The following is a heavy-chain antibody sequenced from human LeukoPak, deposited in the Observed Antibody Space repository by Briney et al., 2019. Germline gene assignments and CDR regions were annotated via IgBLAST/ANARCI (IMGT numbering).Heavy chain of an antibody. CDR1: GFTFSNSW. CDR2: IYSGGST. J-gene: IGHJ4*02. CDR3: ARGPGDYFDF. Sequence: PGGSLRLSCTASGFTFSNSWMNWVRQAPGKGLEWVSVIYSGGSTYYADSVKGRFTISRDNSKNTLFLQMNGLRAEDTAVYYCARGPGDYFDFWGQGTLVTVSS. D-gene: IGHD1-14*01. V-gene: IGHV3-53*01.